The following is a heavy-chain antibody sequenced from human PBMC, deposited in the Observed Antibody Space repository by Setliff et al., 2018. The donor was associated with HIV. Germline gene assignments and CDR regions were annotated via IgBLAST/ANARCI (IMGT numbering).Heavy chain of an antibody. Sequence: PSETLSLTCTVSGGSINSGSYYWNWIRQPAGKGLGWIGHIYASGSTNYNPSLKSRVTMSVDTSKNQFSLKLNSLIAADTAVYFCARGGPDYYDYPNFDSWGQGTLVTVSS. CDR2: IYASGST. V-gene: IGHV4-61*09. CDR3: ARGGPDYYDYPNFDS. J-gene: IGHJ4*02. CDR1: GGSINSGSYY. D-gene: IGHD3-22*01.